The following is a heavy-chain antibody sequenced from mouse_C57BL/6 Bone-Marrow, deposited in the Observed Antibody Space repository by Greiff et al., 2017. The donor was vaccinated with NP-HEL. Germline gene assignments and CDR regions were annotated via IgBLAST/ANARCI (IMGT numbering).Heavy chain of an antibody. CDR3: ASPAYYSNPWFAY. Sequence: VQLQQPGAELVKPGASVKLSCMASGYTFTSYWMHWVKQRPGQGLEWIGLIHPNSGSTNYNEKFTSKATLTVDKSSSTAYMQLSSLTSEDSAVYYCASPAYYSNPWFAYWGQGTLATVSA. J-gene: IGHJ3*01. D-gene: IGHD2-5*01. CDR1: GYTFTSYW. V-gene: IGHV1-64*01. CDR2: IHPNSGST.